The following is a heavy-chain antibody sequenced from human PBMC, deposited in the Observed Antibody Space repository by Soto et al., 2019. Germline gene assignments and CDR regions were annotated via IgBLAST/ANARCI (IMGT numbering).Heavy chain of an antibody. J-gene: IGHJ5*02. CDR3: ARTDYGTAYFDP. V-gene: IGHV4-30-4*01. CDR1: GDSSSSGNHY. Sequence: SETLSLTFTVSGDSSSSGNHYLGWMRQPPGKGLEWIGYIFYSGTAYYNPSLKSRLTISVDTSKNQFSLKLSSVTAADTAVYYCARTDYGTAYFDPWGQGSLVTVSS. CDR2: IFYSGTA. D-gene: IGHD3-10*01.